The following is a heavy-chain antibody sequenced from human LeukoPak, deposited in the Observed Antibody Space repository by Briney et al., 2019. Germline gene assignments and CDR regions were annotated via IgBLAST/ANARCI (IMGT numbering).Heavy chain of an antibody. D-gene: IGHD6-13*01. CDR2: ISSSSYI. Sequence: GGTLRLSCAASGFTFSSYGMSWVRQAPGKGLEWVSSISSSSYIYYADSVKGRFTISRDNAKNSLYLQMNSLRVEDTAVDYCARGGEQQSDWNIWFDPWGQGTLVTVSS. CDR1: GFTFSSYG. V-gene: IGHV3-21*01. CDR3: ARGGEQQSDWNIWFDP. J-gene: IGHJ5*02.